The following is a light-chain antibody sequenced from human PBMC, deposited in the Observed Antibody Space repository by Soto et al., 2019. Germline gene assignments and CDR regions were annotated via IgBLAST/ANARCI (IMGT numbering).Light chain of an antibody. Sequence: QSALTQPASVSGSLGQSITISCTGTSSDVGGHNFVSWYQQHPGKAPKVIIFEVSNRPSGVSNRFSGSKSGNTASLTLSGLQAEDEADYYCNSYTSSAARVFGTGTKVTVL. CDR3: NSYTSSAARV. CDR1: SSDVGGHNF. CDR2: EVS. V-gene: IGLV2-14*01. J-gene: IGLJ1*01.